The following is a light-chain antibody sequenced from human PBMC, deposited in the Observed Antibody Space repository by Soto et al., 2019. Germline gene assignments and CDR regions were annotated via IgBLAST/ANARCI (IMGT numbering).Light chain of an antibody. CDR2: DAS. J-gene: IGKJ1*01. V-gene: IGKV3-15*01. Sequence: ILMTQSPATLSVSPGERATLSCRASQSISNNLAWYQQKPGQAPRLLIYDASTRATGIPARFSGSGSGTEFTLTSSGLQSEDFAVYYCQQYNNWPPWTFGQGNKVEIK. CDR3: QQYNNWPPWT. CDR1: QSISNN.